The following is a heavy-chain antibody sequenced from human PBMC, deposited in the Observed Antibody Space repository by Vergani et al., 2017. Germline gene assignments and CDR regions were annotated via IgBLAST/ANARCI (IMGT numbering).Heavy chain of an antibody. CDR2: ISFDGTNE. J-gene: IGHJ4*02. CDR1: GFALNRHA. CDR3: VRDRGLCAGGRCYTEAWDY. Sequence: QVQLVESGGGVVQPGTSLRLSCVVSGFALNRHAMYWVRQAPGKGLEWVVGISFDGTNEYYPDLVKGRSTISRDIAKNTLYLQVRSLRLEDTGVYHCVRDRGLCAGGRCYTEAWDYWGQGTPVTGSS. V-gene: IGHV3-30-3*01. D-gene: IGHD2-2*02.